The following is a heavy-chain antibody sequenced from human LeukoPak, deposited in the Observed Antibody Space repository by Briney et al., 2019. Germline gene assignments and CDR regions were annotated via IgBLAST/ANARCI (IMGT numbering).Heavy chain of an antibody. CDR2: IYYSGST. Sequence: PSETLSLTCTVSGGSINHYHWNWIQQPPGKGLEWIGYIYYSGSTNYNPSLKSRVTISVDTSNNQFSLKLNSVTAADTAVYYCARARDGYNFYFDYWGQGTLVTVSS. J-gene: IGHJ4*02. D-gene: IGHD5-24*01. CDR1: GGSINHYH. CDR3: ARARDGYNFYFDY. V-gene: IGHV4-59*01.